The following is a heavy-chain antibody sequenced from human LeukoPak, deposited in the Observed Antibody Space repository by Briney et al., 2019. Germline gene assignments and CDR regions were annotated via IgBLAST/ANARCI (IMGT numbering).Heavy chain of an antibody. CDR1: GGSFSGYY. V-gene: IGHV4-34*01. J-gene: IGHJ2*01. Sequence: SETLSLTCAVYGGSFSGYYWSWIRRPPGKGLEWIGEINHSGSTNYNPSLKSRVTISVDTSKNQFSLRLSSVTAADTAVYYCARVLEGSSGQHWYFDLWGRGTLVTVSS. CDR3: ARVLEGSSGQHWYFDL. CDR2: INHSGST. D-gene: IGHD6-19*01.